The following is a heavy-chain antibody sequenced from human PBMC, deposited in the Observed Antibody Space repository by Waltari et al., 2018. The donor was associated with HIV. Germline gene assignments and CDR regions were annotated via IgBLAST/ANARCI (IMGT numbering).Heavy chain of an antibody. Sequence: EVQLVESGGGLVQPGGSLRLSCAASGFTFSSYWMSWVRQAPGKGLEWVANLKQDGSEKYYVDSVKGRFTISRDNAKNSLYLQMNSLRAEDTAVYYCARAAGPYDYIWGSYRNDWFDPWGQGTLVTVSS. CDR2: LKQDGSEK. CDR3: ARAAGPYDYIWGSYRNDWFDP. CDR1: GFTFSSYW. J-gene: IGHJ5*02. D-gene: IGHD3-16*02. V-gene: IGHV3-7*01.